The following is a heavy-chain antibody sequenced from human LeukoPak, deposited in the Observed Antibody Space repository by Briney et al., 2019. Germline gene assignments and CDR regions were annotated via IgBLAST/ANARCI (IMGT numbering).Heavy chain of an antibody. CDR2: IYYSGST. Sequence: KPSETLSLTCTVSGGSISSYYWSWIRQPPGKGLEWIGYIYYSGSTNYNPSLKSRVTISVDTSKNQFSLKLSSVTAADTAVYYCARGVVVPAAIPLFAFDIWGQGTMVTVS. CDR1: GGSISSYY. CDR3: ARGVVVPAAIPLFAFDI. V-gene: IGHV4-59*08. J-gene: IGHJ3*02. D-gene: IGHD2-2*01.